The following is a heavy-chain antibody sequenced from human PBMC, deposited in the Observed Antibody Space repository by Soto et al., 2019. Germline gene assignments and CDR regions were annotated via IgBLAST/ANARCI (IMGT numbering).Heavy chain of an antibody. J-gene: IGHJ6*02. CDR3: ARDSDGGGMDV. V-gene: IGHV4-30-2*01. CDR2: IYHSGST. Sequence: SETLSLTCAVSGGSISSGGYSWSWIRQPPGKGLEWIGYIYHSGSTYYNPSLKSRVTISVDRSKNQFSLKLSSVTAADTAVYYCARDSDGGGMDVWGQGTTVTVSS. CDR1: GGSISSGGYS. D-gene: IGHD1-26*01.